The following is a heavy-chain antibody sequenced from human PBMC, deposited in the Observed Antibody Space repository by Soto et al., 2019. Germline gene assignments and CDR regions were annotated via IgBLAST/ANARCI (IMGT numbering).Heavy chain of an antibody. CDR2: ILDSGST. CDR1: GGSISGGVHS. V-gene: IGHV4-30-4*01. CDR3: AREIMPLTNDWYFDL. D-gene: IGHD2-8*01. Sequence: QVQLQESGPGLVKPSETLSLTCTVSGGSISGGVHSWSWIRQPPGKGLEWIGHILDSGSTYYNPSLQSRLTISVDTSKNQFSLRLSSVTAADTAVYYCAREIMPLTNDWYFDLWGRGTLVTVSS. J-gene: IGHJ2*01.